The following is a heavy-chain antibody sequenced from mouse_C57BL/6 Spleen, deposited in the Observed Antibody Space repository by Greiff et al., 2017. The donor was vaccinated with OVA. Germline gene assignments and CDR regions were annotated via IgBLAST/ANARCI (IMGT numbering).Heavy chain of an antibody. J-gene: IGHJ4*01. CDR1: GFSLTSYG. CDR3: ASQITTVVGGAMDY. CDR2: IWSGGST. D-gene: IGHD1-1*01. V-gene: IGHV2-2*01. Sequence: VKLMESGPGLVQPSQSLSITCTVSGFSLTSYGVHWVRQSPGKGLEWLGVIWSGGSTDYNAAFISRLSISKDNSKSQVFFKMNSLQADDTAIYYCASQITTVVGGAMDYWGQGTSVTVSS.